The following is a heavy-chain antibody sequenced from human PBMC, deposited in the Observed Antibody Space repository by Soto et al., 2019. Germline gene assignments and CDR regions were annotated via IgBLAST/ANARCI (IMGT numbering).Heavy chain of an antibody. V-gene: IGHV4-59*01. CDR1: GGSISSYY. J-gene: IGHJ6*02. CDR3: ARAGGHCSGGSCYSGAYYYYGMDV. Sequence: SETLSLTCTVYGGSISSYYWSWIRQPPGKGLEWIGYIYYSGSTNYNPSLKSRVTISVDTSKNQFSLKLSSVTAADTAVYYCARAGGHCSGGSCYSGAYYYYGMDVWGQGTTVTVSS. CDR2: IYYSGST. D-gene: IGHD2-15*01.